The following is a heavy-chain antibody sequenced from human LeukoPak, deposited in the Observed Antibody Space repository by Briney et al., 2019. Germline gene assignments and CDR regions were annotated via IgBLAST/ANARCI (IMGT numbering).Heavy chain of an antibody. J-gene: IGHJ4*02. Sequence: GGSLRLSCAASGFTFGSYAMHWVRQAPGKGLEWVAVISYDGSNKYYADSVKGRFTISRDNSKNTLYLQMNSLRAEDTAVYYCARDHSSGWYVDYWGQGTLVTVSS. CDR2: ISYDGSNK. V-gene: IGHV3-30-3*01. CDR1: GFTFGSYA. D-gene: IGHD6-19*01. CDR3: ARDHSSGWYVDY.